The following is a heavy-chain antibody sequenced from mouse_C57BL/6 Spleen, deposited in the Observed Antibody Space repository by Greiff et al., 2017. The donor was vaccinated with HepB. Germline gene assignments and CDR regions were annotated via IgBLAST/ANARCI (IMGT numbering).Heavy chain of an antibody. CDR1: GYAFTNYL. J-gene: IGHJ2*01. CDR2: INPGSGGT. Sequence: QVQLKESGAELVRPGTSVKVSCKASGYAFTNYLIEWVKQRPGQGLEWIGVINPGSGGTNYNEKFKGKATLTADKSSSTAYMQLSSLTSEDSAVYFWAGGIYYDYDGYYFDCWGQGTTLTVSS. V-gene: IGHV1-54*01. CDR3: AGGIYYDYDGYYFDC. D-gene: IGHD2-4*01.